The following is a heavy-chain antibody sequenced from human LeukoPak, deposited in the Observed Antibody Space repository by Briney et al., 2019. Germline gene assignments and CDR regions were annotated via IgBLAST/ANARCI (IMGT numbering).Heavy chain of an antibody. CDR3: ARDRNTKNIVVVPAAI. V-gene: IGHV3-21*01. J-gene: IGHJ4*02. Sequence: GGSLRLSCAASGFTFSSYSMNWVRQAPGKGLEWVSSISSSSSYIYYADSVKGRFTISRDNAKNSLYLQMNNLRAEDTAVYYCARDRNTKNIVVVPAAIWGQGTLVTVSS. D-gene: IGHD2-2*02. CDR2: ISSSSSYI. CDR1: GFTFSSYS.